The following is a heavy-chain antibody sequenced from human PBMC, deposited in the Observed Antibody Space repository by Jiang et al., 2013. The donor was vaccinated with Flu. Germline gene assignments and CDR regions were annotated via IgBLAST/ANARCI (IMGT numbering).Heavy chain of an antibody. J-gene: IGHJ3*02. V-gene: IGHV1-46*01. CDR3: ARGVAILTGYYDAFDI. CDR1: GYTFTSYY. D-gene: IGHD3-9*01. Sequence: SGAEVKKPGASVKVSCKASGYTFTSYYMHWVRQAPGQGLEWMGIINPSGGSTSYAQKFQGRVTMTRDTSTSTVYMELSSLRSEDTAVYYCARGVAILTGYYDAFDIWGQGTMVTVSS. CDR2: INPSGGST.